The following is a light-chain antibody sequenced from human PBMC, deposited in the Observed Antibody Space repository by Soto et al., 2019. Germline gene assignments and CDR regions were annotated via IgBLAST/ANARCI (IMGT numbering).Light chain of an antibody. CDR3: QQRKYWPPIT. Sequence: EIVLTQSPGTLSLSPGERATLSCRASQSISNNYLAWYQQKPGQAPRLLIYDASTRATDIADRFSGSGSGTDFTLTISSLEPEDFAVYYCQQRKYWPPITFGQGTRLEIK. V-gene: IGKV3D-20*02. J-gene: IGKJ5*01. CDR2: DAS. CDR1: QSISNNY.